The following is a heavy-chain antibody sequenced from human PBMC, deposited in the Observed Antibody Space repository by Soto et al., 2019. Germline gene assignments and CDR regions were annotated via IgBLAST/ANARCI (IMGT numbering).Heavy chain of an antibody. V-gene: IGHV4-30-4*01. CDR2: IYYSGST. CDR1: GGSINSGDYY. CDR3: ARLYTGYEAFDY. J-gene: IGHJ4*02. Sequence: PSETLSLTCSVYGGSINSGDYYWRWIRQSPGKGLEWIGYIYYSGSTYYNPSLKSRSTISIDTSKNQFFLDVDSVTAADTAVYYCARLYTGYEAFDYWGQGTLVTVSS. D-gene: IGHD5-12*01.